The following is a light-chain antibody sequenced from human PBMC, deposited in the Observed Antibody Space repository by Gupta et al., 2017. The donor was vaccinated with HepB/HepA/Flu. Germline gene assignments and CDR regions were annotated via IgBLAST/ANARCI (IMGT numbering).Light chain of an antibody. J-gene: IGLJ3*02. V-gene: IGLV2-14*03. CDR2: DVS. Sequence: SALPQAASVSGSPGQSITISCPGTSSDIGAYNYVSWYQHPPAKAPNLMIYDVSRRPAGVASRFSGSKAGNTASLIISGLQAEDDADYYCCSDTSSSTLVFGGGTKLTVL. CDR3: CSDTSSSTLV. CDR1: SSDIGAYNY.